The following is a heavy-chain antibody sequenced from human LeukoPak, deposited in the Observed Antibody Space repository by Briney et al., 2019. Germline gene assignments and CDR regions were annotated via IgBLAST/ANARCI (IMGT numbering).Heavy chain of an antibody. CDR3: AREDYAFDI. CDR2: IWSDGSEK. V-gene: IGHV3-33*01. CDR1: GFSFSGYG. J-gene: IGHJ3*02. Sequence: GGSLRLSCAASGFSFSGYGMHWVRQTPGKGLEWVAVIWSDGSEKYYADSVKGRFTISRDNSKNTLFLQMNSLRGKDTAVYYCAREDYAFDIWGQGTMVTVSS.